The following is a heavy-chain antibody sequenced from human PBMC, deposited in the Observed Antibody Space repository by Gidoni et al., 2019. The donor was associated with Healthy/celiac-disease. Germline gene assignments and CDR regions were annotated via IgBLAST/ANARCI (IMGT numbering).Heavy chain of an antibody. CDR1: GFTFSSYE. D-gene: IGHD3-16*01. Sequence: EVQLVESGGGLVQPGGSLRLSCAASGFTFSSYEMNWVRQAPGKGLAWVSYISSSGSTIYYADSVKGHFTISRDNAKISLYLQMNGLGAGDTSVYYCARGGWGGGNDYWGQGTLVTVSS. V-gene: IGHV3-48*03. CDR2: ISSSGSTI. CDR3: ARGGWGGGNDY. J-gene: IGHJ4*02.